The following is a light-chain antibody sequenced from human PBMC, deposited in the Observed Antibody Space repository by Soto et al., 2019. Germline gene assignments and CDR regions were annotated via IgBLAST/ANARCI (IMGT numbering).Light chain of an antibody. Sequence: EIVLTQSPDTLSLSPGGTATLSCRASQSVSSRLAWYQQKPGQAPRLLIFGASSRATGIPDRFSGSGSGTDFSLSISRLEPEDFAVYSCQQYNNWLLTFGGGTKVDIK. V-gene: IGKV3-20*01. CDR3: QQYNNWLLT. J-gene: IGKJ4*01. CDR2: GAS. CDR1: QSVSSR.